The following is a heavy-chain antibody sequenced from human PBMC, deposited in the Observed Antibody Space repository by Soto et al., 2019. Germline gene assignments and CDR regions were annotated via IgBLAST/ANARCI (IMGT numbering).Heavy chain of an antibody. CDR2: IIPIFGTA. J-gene: IGHJ5*02. D-gene: IGHD2-2*01. CDR1: GGTFSSYA. V-gene: IGHV1-69*12. CDR3: ARLSQYQLLWGNSNWFDP. Sequence: QVQLVQSGAEAKKPGSSVKVSCKASGGTFSSYAISWVRQAPGQGLEWMGGIIPIFGTANYAQKFQGRVTITADESTSTAYMELSSLRSEDTAVYYCARLSQYQLLWGNSNWFDPWGQGTLVTVSS.